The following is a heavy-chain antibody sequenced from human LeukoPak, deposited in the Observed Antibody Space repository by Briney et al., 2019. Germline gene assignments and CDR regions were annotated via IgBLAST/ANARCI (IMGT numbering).Heavy chain of an antibody. V-gene: IGHV1-18*01. CDR3: ARDLGAIAVAGYYYYMDV. J-gene: IGHJ6*03. CDR2: ISAYNGNT. Sequence: ASVKVSCKASGYTFTSYGISWVRQAPGQGLEWMGWISAYNGNTNYAQKLQGRVTMTTDTSTSTAYMELRSLRSDDTAVYYCARDLGAIAVAGYYYYMDVWGKGTTVTVSS. D-gene: IGHD6-19*01. CDR1: GYTFTSYG.